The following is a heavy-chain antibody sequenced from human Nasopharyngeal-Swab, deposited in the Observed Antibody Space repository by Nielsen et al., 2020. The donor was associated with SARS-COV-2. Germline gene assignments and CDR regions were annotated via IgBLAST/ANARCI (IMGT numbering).Heavy chain of an antibody. V-gene: IGHV5-51*01. J-gene: IGHJ6*02. CDR3: ARPLRTASGAVRYYYYYGMDV. CDR1: GYSFTTYW. CDR2: IYPGDSDT. D-gene: IGHD3-10*01. Sequence: GESLKISCKVSGYSFTTYWIGWVCQMPGKGLEWMGIIYPGDSDTRYSPSFRGQVTISVDKSSSIAYLEWSSLKASDTATYYCARPLRTASGAVRYYYYYGMDVWGQGTTVTVSS.